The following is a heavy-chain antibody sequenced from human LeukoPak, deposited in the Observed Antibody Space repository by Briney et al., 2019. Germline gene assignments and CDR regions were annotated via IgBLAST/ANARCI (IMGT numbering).Heavy chain of an antibody. J-gene: IGHJ4*02. Sequence: PGGSLRLSCVGSGFTFSSFWMNWVRQAPGKGLEWVANIKQDGSEKYYVDSVKGRFTISRDNAKNSLYLQMNSLRAEDTAVYYCARGRYYYGSGSREGFDYWGQGTLVTVSS. CDR1: GFTFSSFW. D-gene: IGHD3-10*01. CDR3: ARGRYYYGSGSREGFDY. V-gene: IGHV3-7*01. CDR2: IKQDGSEK.